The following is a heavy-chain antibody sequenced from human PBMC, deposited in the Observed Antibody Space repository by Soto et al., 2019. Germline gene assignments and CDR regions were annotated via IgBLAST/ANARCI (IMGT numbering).Heavy chain of an antibody. CDR3: AKTKQWLVKDYDFGMDV. CDR1: GFTFSSYA. CDR2: ISGSGVTT. V-gene: IGHV3-23*01. Sequence: EVQLLESGGGLVQPGGSLRLSCAASGFTFSSYAMNWVRQAPGKGLEWVSGISGSGVTTYYADSVKGRFTISRDNSKNTLFLQMNSLRADATAVYYCAKTKQWLVKDYDFGMDVWGQGTTVTVSS. D-gene: IGHD6-19*01. J-gene: IGHJ6*02.